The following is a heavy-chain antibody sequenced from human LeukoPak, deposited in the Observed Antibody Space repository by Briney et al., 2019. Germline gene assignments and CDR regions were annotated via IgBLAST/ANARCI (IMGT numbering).Heavy chain of an antibody. CDR1: GGSISSSNW. V-gene: IGHV4-4*02. D-gene: IGHD6-19*01. CDR2: IYHSGST. Sequence: PSETLSLTCAVSGGSISSSNWWSWVRQPPGKGLEWIGEIYHSGSTNYNPSLKSRVTISVDKSKNQFSLKLSSVTAADTAVYYCARSLAVAGSYYGMDVWGQGTMVTVSS. J-gene: IGHJ6*02. CDR3: ARSLAVAGSYYGMDV.